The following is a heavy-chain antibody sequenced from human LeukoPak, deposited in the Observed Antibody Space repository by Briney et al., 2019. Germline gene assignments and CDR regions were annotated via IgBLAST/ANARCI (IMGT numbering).Heavy chain of an antibody. CDR3: ARGGDGY. D-gene: IGHD5-24*01. Sequence: GGSLRLSCAASGFTFSSYGMHWVRQAPGKGLEWVAFISYDGSNKYYADSVKGRFAVSRDNSKNTLYLQMNSLRAEDTAVYYCARGGDGYWGQGTLVTVSS. V-gene: IGHV3-30*03. CDR1: GFTFSSYG. CDR2: ISYDGSNK. J-gene: IGHJ4*02.